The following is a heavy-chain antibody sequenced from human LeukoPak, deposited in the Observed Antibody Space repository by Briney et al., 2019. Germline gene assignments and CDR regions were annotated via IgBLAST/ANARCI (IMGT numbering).Heavy chain of an antibody. Sequence: GGSLRLSCVVSGFTFSESWMIWVRQAPGKGLGWVASLNLDGSDKYYVDSVKGRFTISRDNAKNSLYLQMDSLRVEDTAVYYCAKGKRYPDYWGQGTLVTVSS. CDR3: AKGKRYPDY. D-gene: IGHD1-1*01. V-gene: IGHV3-7*03. J-gene: IGHJ4*02. CDR2: LNLDGSDK. CDR1: GFTFSESW.